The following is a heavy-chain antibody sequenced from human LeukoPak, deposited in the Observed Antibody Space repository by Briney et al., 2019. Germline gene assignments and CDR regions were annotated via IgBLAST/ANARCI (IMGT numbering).Heavy chain of an antibody. CDR2: FFHTGTT. J-gene: IGHJ4*02. V-gene: IGHV4-38-2*02. CDR3: VRGVDS. CDR1: GYCISSGFH. Sequence: SETLSLTCSVSGYCISSGFHWGWIRQPPGKGLEWIGNFFHTGTTSYNPSLKGRATISVDMSQNHFSLKLDSVTAADTAIYYCVRGVDSWGQGSLVTVSS.